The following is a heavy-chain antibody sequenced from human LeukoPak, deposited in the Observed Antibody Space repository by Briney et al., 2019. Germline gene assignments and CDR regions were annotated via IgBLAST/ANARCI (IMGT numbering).Heavy chain of an antibody. CDR2: ISSSSSYI. V-gene: IGHV3-21*01. D-gene: IGHD6-19*01. CDR3: AREGGRQWLVQDGMDV. CDR1: GFTFTNYW. J-gene: IGHJ6*02. Sequence: GGSLRLSCATSGFTFTNYWMTWFRQAPGKGLEWVSSISSSSSYIYYADSVKGRFTISRDNAKNSLYLQMNSLRAEDTAVYYCAREGGRQWLVQDGMDVWGQGTTVTVSS.